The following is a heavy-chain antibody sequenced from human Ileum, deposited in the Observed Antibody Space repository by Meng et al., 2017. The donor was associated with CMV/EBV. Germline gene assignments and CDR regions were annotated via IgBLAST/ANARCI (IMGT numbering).Heavy chain of an antibody. Sequence: GGSLRLSCAASGFTFSSYEMNWVRQAPGKGLEWVSYISSSGSTIYYADSVKGRFTISRDNPKNTLYLQMNSLRAEDTAVYYCARVNGGYGSGEPWGQGTLVTVSS. CDR3: ARVNGGYGSGEP. J-gene: IGHJ5*02. CDR2: ISSSGSTI. D-gene: IGHD3-10*01. V-gene: IGHV3-48*03. CDR1: GFTFSSYE.